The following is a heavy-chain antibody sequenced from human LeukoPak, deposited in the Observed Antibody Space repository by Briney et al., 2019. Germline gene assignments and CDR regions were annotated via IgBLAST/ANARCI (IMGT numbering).Heavy chain of an antibody. CDR3: ARGLWGAYYFDY. D-gene: IGHD3-16*01. J-gene: IGHJ4*02. Sequence: GASVKVSCKASGYNFTGYYMHWVRQAPGQGLEWMGWINPNSGGTNYAQKFQGRVTMTRDTSISTAYMEVSRLRSDDTAVYYCARGLWGAYYFDYWGQGTLVTVSS. V-gene: IGHV1-2*02. CDR2: INPNSGGT. CDR1: GYNFTGYY.